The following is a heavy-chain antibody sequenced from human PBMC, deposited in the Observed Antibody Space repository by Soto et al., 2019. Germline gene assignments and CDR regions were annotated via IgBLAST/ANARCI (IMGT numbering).Heavy chain of an antibody. Sequence: PSETLSLTCTLSGGSISSGGYYWSWIRQHPGKGLEWIGYIYYSGSTYYNPSLKSRVTISVDTSKNQFSLKLSSVTAADTAVYYCARGWALELHNWFDPWGQGSLVSVSA. V-gene: IGHV4-31*03. D-gene: IGHD1-7*01. CDR2: IYYSGST. CDR3: ARGWALELHNWFDP. CDR1: GGSISSGGYY. J-gene: IGHJ5*02.